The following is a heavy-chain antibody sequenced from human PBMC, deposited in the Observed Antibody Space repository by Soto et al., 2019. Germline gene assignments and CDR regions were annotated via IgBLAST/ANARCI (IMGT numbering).Heavy chain of an antibody. J-gene: IGHJ4*02. CDR3: AKDRDYFDY. Sequence: EVQLLESGGGLVQPGGSLRLSRAASGFTFSYYAMNWVRQAPGKGLEWVSSIRGAAGDTYYADSVKGRFTISRDDSRDMLFLQMSNLRAEDTAVYYCAKDRDYFDYWGQGTLVTVSS. CDR2: IRGAAGDT. CDR1: GFTFSYYA. V-gene: IGHV3-23*01.